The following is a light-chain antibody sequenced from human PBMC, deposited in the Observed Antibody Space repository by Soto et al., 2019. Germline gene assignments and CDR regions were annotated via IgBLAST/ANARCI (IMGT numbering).Light chain of an antibody. J-gene: IGKJ2*01. CDR1: QSIGSW. CDR3: QQYNSYPLT. V-gene: IGKV1-5*03. Sequence: DIQMTQSPSTLSASVGDRVTITCRASQSIGSWLAWSQQKPGKAPKLLIYKASSLKSGVPSRFSGSGSGTEFTLTISSLQPDDFATYYCQQYNSYPLTFGQGTMLEIK. CDR2: KAS.